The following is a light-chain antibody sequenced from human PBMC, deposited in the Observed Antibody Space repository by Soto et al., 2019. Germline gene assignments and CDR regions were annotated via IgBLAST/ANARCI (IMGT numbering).Light chain of an antibody. CDR3: KQSYTTPWT. V-gene: IGKV1-39*01. J-gene: IGKJ1*01. CDR2: AAP. CDR1: QSISRY. Sequence: DIQMTQSPSSLSASAGDRVTITCRASQSISRYLNWYQQKPGKAHKLLIYAAPSLQSGVQSRFSGSGSGTDFTLTIRSLQPEDFATYYCKQSYTTPWTVGQGTKVDI.